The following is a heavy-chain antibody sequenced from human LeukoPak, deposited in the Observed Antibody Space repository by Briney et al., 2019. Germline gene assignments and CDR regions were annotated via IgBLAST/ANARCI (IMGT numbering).Heavy chain of an antibody. D-gene: IGHD2-21*02. CDR3: ARHGGDWVFDY. CDR2: NYYSGST. Sequence: KPSETLSLTCTVSGGSISSDHWNWIRQPPGKGLEWIGYNYYSGSTKSNPSLKSRVTISVDTSKNQFSLKLSSVTAADTAVYYCARHGGDWVFDYWGQGTLVTVSS. CDR1: GGSISSDH. V-gene: IGHV4-59*08. J-gene: IGHJ4*02.